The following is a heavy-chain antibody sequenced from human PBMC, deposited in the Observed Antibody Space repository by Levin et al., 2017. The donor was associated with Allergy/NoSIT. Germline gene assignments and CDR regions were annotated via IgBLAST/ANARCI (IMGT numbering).Heavy chain of an antibody. Sequence: TGGSLRLSCAASGFPFSSYSMNWVRQAPGKGLEWISYIDYDSSPTHYADSVRGRFTISRDNAKNSLYLQMNSLRAEDTAMYYCASKAPQFYFDYWGQGTLVTVSS. CDR2: IDYDSSPT. CDR3: ASKAPQFYFDY. CDR1: GFPFSSYS. V-gene: IGHV3-48*01. J-gene: IGHJ4*02. D-gene: IGHD6-19*01.